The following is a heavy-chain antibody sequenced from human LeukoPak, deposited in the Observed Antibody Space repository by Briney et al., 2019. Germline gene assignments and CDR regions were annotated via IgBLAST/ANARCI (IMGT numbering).Heavy chain of an antibody. CDR1: GFTFSSYG. Sequence: GGSLRLSCAASGFTFSSYGMHWVRQAPGKGLEWVAYISYDGSNKYYAESVKGRFTISRDNAKNSLYLQMNSLRAEDTAVYYCARARVGATDWYFDLWGRGTLVTVSS. CDR2: ISYDGSNK. D-gene: IGHD1-26*01. V-gene: IGHV3-30*03. J-gene: IGHJ2*01. CDR3: ARARVGATDWYFDL.